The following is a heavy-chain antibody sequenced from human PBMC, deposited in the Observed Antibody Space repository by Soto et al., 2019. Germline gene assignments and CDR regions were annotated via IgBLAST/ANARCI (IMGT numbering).Heavy chain of an antibody. Sequence: SETLSLTCTVSGGSISSYYWSWVRQPPGKGLEWIGYIYYSGSTNYNPSLKSRVTISVDTSKNQFSLKLSSVTAADTAVYYCARHGGYCSSTSCYCSYYYYYYMDVWGKGTTVTVSS. CDR1: GGSISSYY. J-gene: IGHJ6*03. CDR2: IYYSGST. CDR3: ARHGGYCSSTSCYCSYYYYYYMDV. D-gene: IGHD2-2*01. V-gene: IGHV4-59*08.